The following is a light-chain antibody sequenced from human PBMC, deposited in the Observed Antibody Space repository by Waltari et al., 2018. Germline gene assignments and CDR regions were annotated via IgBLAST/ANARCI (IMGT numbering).Light chain of an antibody. CDR1: QSVLYSSNNKNY. Sequence: DIVMTQSPDSLAVSLGERATINCKSSQSVLYSSNNKNYLAWYQQKPGQPPKLLIYWASTRESGVPDRCSGSGSGTDFTLTISSLQADDFATYYCQQYNSYSITFGQGTRLEIK. V-gene: IGKV4-1*01. CDR2: WAS. CDR3: QQYNSYSIT. J-gene: IGKJ5*01.